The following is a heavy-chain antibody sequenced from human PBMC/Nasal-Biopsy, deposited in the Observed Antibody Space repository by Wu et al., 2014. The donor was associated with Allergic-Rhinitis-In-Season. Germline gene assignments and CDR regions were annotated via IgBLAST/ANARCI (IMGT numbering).Heavy chain of an antibody. V-gene: IGHV3-66*01. D-gene: IGHD3-3*01. CDR1: GFTFTSYS. Sequence: LRLSCAASGFTFTSYSMKWVRQAPGRGLEWVSVIYSDGSTYYADSVKGRFTFSRDNSKNTLSLQMNNLRAEDTALYYCAREGRIFWSGYSHYYGMDVWGQGTTVTVSS. J-gene: IGHJ6*02. CDR2: IYSDGST. CDR3: AREGRIFWSGYSHYYGMDV.